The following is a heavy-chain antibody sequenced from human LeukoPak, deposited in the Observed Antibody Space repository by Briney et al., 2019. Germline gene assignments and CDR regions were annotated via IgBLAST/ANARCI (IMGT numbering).Heavy chain of an antibody. J-gene: IGHJ4*02. V-gene: IGHV4-34*01. D-gene: IGHD6-19*01. Sequence: SETLSLTCAVYGGSFSGYYWSWIRQPPGKGLEWIGEINHSRSTNYNPSLKSRVTISVDTSKNQFSLKLSSVTAADTAVYYCARGRRSSGFIDYWGQGTLVTVSS. CDR1: GGSFSGYY. CDR3: ARGRRSSGFIDY. CDR2: INHSRST.